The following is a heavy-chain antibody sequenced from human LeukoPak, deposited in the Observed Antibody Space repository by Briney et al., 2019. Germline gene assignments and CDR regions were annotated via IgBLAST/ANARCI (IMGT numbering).Heavy chain of an antibody. Sequence: PSETLSLTCTVSGGSISSSSYYWGWIRQPPGKGLEWIGSIYYSGSTYYNPSLKSRVTISVDTSKNQFSLKLSSVTAADTAVYYCARQTVVVPAPTGFDPWGQGTLVTVSS. CDR2: IYYSGST. D-gene: IGHD2-2*01. CDR1: GGSISSSSYY. J-gene: IGHJ5*02. CDR3: ARQTVVVPAPTGFDP. V-gene: IGHV4-39*01.